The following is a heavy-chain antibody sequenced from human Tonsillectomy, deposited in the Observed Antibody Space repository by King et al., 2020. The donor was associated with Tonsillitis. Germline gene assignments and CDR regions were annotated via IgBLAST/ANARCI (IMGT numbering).Heavy chain of an antibody. D-gene: IGHD2-8*01. CDR2: INWNRGTI. Sequence: VQLVESGGGLVQPGRSLRLSCAASGFTFDDYAMHWIRQPPGKGLEWVSGINWNRGTIGYADSVKGRFTISRDNAKKSLYLQMNSLRPEDTALYYCFKPVLFCSNGVCIPNGVFDVWGQGALVSVSS. V-gene: IGHV3-9*01. CDR1: GFTFDDYA. CDR3: FKPVLFCSNGVCIPNGVFDV. J-gene: IGHJ4*02.